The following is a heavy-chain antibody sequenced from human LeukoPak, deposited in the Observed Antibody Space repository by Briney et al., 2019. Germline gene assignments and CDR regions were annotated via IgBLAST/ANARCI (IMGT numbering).Heavy chain of an antibody. J-gene: IGHJ4*02. D-gene: IGHD3-22*01. V-gene: IGHV3-33*08. CDR1: GYTFDDYG. CDR2: IWYDGSNK. CDR3: ARGDYDSSGYYLVDY. Sequence: GGSLRLSCAASGYTFDDYGMSWVRQAPGKGLEWVAVIWYDGSNKYYADSVKGRFTISRDNSKNTLYLQMNSLRAEDTAVYYCARGDYDSSGYYLVDYWGQGTLVTVSS.